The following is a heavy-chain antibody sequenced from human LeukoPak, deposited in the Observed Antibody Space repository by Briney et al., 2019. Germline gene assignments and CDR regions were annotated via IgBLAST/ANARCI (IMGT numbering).Heavy chain of an antibody. CDR2: IKQDGSEK. J-gene: IGHJ4*02. CDR1: GFTFSSYW. Sequence: GGSLRLSCAASGFTFSSYWMSWVRQALGKGLEWVANIKQDGSEKYYVDSVKGRFTISRDNAKNSLYLQMNSLRAEDTAVYYCARGGSTFAPDYWGQGTLVTVSS. D-gene: IGHD6-13*01. V-gene: IGHV3-7*04. CDR3: ARGGSTFAPDY.